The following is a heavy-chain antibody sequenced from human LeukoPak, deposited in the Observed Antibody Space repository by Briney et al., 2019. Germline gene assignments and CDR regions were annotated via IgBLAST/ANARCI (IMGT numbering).Heavy chain of an antibody. Sequence: PSETLSLTCTVSGGSISSYYWSWIRQPPGKGLEWIGYIYYSGSTNYNPSLKSRVTISVDTSKNQFSLKLSSVTAADTAVYYCARHPYSRDYYYYMDVWGKGTTVTVSS. CDR1: GGSISSYY. CDR2: IYYSGST. V-gene: IGHV4-59*01. CDR3: ARHPYSRDYYYYMDV. J-gene: IGHJ6*03. D-gene: IGHD4-11*01.